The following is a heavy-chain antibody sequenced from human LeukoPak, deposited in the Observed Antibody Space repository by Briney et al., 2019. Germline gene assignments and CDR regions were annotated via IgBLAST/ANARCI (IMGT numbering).Heavy chain of an antibody. CDR1: GFTSSSYW. D-gene: IGHD3-10*01. CDR2: ISGDGTAR. V-gene: IGHV3-74*01. CDR3: VRGRGSYGWFDP. Sequence: GGSLRLSCATSGFTSSSYWMHWVRQVPGKGLVWVSRISGDGTARNYADSVKGRFTISRDDAKNTVDLQMNSLRGEDTAVYYCVRGRGSYGWFDPWGQGTLVTVSS. J-gene: IGHJ5*02.